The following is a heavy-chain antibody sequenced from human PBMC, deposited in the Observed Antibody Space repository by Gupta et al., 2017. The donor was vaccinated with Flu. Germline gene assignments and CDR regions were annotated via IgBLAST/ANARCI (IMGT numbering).Heavy chain of an antibody. CDR3: ARDPNWNVHYYYGMDV. CDR1: GFTFSSYS. V-gene: IGHV3-21*01. Sequence: EVQLVESGGGLVQPGGSLRLSCAASGFTFSSYSMNWVRQAQGKGLEWVSSISSSSSYIYYADSVKGRFTISRDNAKNSLYLQMNSLRAEDTAVYYCARDPNWNVHYYYGMDVWGQGTTVTVSS. CDR2: ISSSSSYI. D-gene: IGHD1-20*01. J-gene: IGHJ6*02.